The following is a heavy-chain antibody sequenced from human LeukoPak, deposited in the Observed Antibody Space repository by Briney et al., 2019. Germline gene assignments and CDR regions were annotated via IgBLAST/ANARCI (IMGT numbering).Heavy chain of an antibody. J-gene: IGHJ4*02. CDR3: AKDQYSSSSGDFFDY. Sequence: PGGSLRLSCAASGFNFNTYTMNWVRQAPGKGLEWVSDISGSGGSTYYEDSVKGRFTISRDNSKNTLYLQMNSLRAEDTAVYYCAKDQYSSSSGDFFDYWGQGTLVTVSS. V-gene: IGHV3-23*01. CDR1: GFNFNTYT. CDR2: ISGSGGST. D-gene: IGHD6-6*01.